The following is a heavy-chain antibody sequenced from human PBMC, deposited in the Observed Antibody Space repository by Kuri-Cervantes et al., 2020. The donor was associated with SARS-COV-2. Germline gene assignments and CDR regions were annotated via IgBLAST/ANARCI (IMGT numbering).Heavy chain of an antibody. V-gene: IGHV4-39*01. Sequence: ESLKISCIVSGGSIDTSSFYWGWIRQSPGRGLEWIGSIYYSGSTYSAPSLESRVTMSVDTSKNQFSLKLSSVTAADTAVYYCARGQARYCSSTSCHYYYYGMDVWGQGTTVTVSS. CDR2: IYYSGST. J-gene: IGHJ6*02. CDR1: GGSIDTSSFY. D-gene: IGHD2-2*01. CDR3: ARGQARYCSSTSCHYYYYGMDV.